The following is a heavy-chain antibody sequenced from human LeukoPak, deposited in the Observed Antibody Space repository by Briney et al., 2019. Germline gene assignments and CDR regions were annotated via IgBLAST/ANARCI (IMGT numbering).Heavy chain of an antibody. D-gene: IGHD3-9*01. V-gene: IGHV3-23*01. CDR1: GFTFSSYA. CDR3: AKDRFDILTGYYNWFDP. J-gene: IGHJ5*02. CDR2: ISGSGGGT. Sequence: PGGSLRLSCAASGFTFSSYAMSWVRQAPGKGLEWASAISGSGGGTYYADSVKGRFTISRDNSKNTLYLQMNSLRAEDTAVYYCAKDRFDILTGYYNWFDPWGQGTLVTVSS.